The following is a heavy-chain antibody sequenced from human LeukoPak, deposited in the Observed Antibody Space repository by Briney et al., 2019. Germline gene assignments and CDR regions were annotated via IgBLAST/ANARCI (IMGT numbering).Heavy chain of an antibody. D-gene: IGHD3-22*01. CDR1: GFTFSSYW. Sequence: GGSLRLSCAASGFTFSSYWMHWVRQAPGKGLVWVSTITDGGGSTFYADSAKGRFTISRDNSKNTLYLQMNSLRAEDTAVYYCAKSLGDSSDYYKPFDSWGQGTLVTVSS. J-gene: IGHJ4*02. CDR3: AKSLGDSSDYYKPFDS. V-gene: IGHV3-23*01. CDR2: ITDGGGST.